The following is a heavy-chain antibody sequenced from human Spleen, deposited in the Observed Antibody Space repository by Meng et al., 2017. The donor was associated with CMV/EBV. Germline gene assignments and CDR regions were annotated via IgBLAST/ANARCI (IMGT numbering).Heavy chain of an antibody. CDR2: INSDGSST. CDR3: AREDYYDFWSGLYYYYYGMDV. J-gene: IGHJ6*02. D-gene: IGHD3-3*01. Sequence: GESLKISCAASGFTFSSYWMHWVRQAPGKGLVWVSRINSDGSSTGYADSVKGRFTISRDNAKNTLYLQMNSLRAEDTAVYYCAREDYYDFWSGLYYYYYGMDVWGQGTTVTVSS. CDR1: GFTFSSYW. V-gene: IGHV3-74*01.